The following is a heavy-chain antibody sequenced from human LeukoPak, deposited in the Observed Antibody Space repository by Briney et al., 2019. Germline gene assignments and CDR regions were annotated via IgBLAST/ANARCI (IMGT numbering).Heavy chain of an antibody. CDR1: GGSFSGYY. Sequence: SETLSLTCAVYGGSFSGYYWSWIRQPPGKGLEWIGEINHSGSTNYNPSLKSRVTISVDTSKNQFSLKLSSVTAADTAVYYCARGPKYYDFWSGYSIKYYFDYWGQGTLVTASS. CDR3: ARGPKYYDFWSGYSIKYYFDY. CDR2: INHSGST. J-gene: IGHJ4*02. D-gene: IGHD3-3*01. V-gene: IGHV4-34*01.